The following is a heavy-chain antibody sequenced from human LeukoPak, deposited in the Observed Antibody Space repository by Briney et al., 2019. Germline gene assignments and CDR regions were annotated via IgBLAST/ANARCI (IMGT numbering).Heavy chain of an antibody. J-gene: IGHJ4*02. CDR2: IIPILGIA. CDR3: ARATAYDSSGYYYFLFDY. V-gene: IGHV1-69*04. D-gene: IGHD3-22*01. CDR1: GGTFSSYA. Sequence: SVKVSCKASGGTFSSYAIIWVRQAPRQGLEWMGRIIPILGIANYAQKFQGRVTITADKSTSTAYMELSSLRSEDTAVYYCARATAYDSSGYYYFLFDYWGQGTLVTVSS.